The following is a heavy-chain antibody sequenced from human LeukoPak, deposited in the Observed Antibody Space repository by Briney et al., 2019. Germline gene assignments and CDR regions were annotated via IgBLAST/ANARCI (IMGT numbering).Heavy chain of an antibody. J-gene: IGHJ4*02. D-gene: IGHD3-22*01. CDR2: IYYSGST. CDR1: GGSISNSAYY. CDR3: ARSLTYYYDTTGYYYFY. V-gene: IGHV4-39*01. Sequence: KPSETLSLTCTVSGGSISNSAYYWGWIRQPPGKGLEWVGSIYYSGSTYYSPSLKSRVTISVDTSKNQFSLKLTSVTAADTALYYCARSLTYYYDTTGYYYFYWGQGTLVTVSS.